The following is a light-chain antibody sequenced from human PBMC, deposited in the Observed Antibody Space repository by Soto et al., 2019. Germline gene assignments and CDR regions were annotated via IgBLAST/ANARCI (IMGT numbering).Light chain of an antibody. CDR3: NSYAGSNNWV. Sequence: QSALTQPPSASGSPGQSVTISCTGTSSDVGGHNSVSWYQQHPGKAPKLMIYEVNKRPSGVPVRFSGSKSGNTASLTVSGLQAEDEADYYCNSYAGSNNWVFGGGTKVTVL. CDR1: SSDVGGHNS. CDR2: EVN. J-gene: IGLJ3*02. V-gene: IGLV2-8*01.